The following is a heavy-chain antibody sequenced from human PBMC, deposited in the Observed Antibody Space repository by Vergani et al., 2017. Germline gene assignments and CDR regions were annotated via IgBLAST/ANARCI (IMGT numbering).Heavy chain of an antibody. CDR2: IYYSGST. J-gene: IGHJ6*03. Sequence: QVQLQESGPGLVKPSETLTLTCTVSGGSISNYFWSWIRQPPGKGLEWIGYIYYSGSTNYNPSLKSRVSISVDTSKNHFSLKLSSVTAADPAVFYCARQWPGIYMDVWGKGTTVTVSS. CDR1: GGSISNYF. V-gene: IGHV4-59*01. D-gene: IGHD6-19*01. CDR3: ARQWPGIYMDV.